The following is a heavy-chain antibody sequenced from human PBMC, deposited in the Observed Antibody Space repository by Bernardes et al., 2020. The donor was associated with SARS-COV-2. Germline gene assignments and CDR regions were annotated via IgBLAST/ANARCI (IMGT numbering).Heavy chain of an antibody. CDR2: IKSKINGGTT. J-gene: IGHJ6*02. D-gene: IGHD6-19*01. Sequence: VSLRLSCAASGFTFSNAWMNWVRQAPGKGLECVGRIKSKINGGTTDYAAPVKGRFTISRDDSKNTLYLQMNSLKTEDTAVYYCTTNEIPVADNNYYYGMDVWGQGTTVTVSS. CDR3: TTNEIPVADNNYYYGMDV. V-gene: IGHV3-15*07. CDR1: GFTFSNAW.